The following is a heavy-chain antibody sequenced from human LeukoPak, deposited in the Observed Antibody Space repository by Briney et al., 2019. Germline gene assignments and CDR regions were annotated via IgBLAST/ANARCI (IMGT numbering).Heavy chain of an antibody. CDR2: IYYSGST. V-gene: IGHV4-59*01. CDR3: ASQTPNGDYDY. D-gene: IGHD4-17*01. CDR1: GSSISSYY. J-gene: IGHJ4*02. Sequence: SETLSLTCTVSGSSISSYYWSWIRQPPGKGLEWIGYIYYSGSTNYNPSLKSRVTISVDTSKDQFSLKLSSVTAADTAVYYCASQTPNGDYDYWGQGTLVTVSS.